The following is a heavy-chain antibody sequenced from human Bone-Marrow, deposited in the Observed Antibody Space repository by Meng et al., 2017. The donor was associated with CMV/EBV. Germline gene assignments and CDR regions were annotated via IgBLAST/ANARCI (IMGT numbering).Heavy chain of an antibody. CDR1: GFTFSSYS. J-gene: IGHJ6*02. D-gene: IGHD5-18*01. V-gene: IGHV3-21*01. CDR2: ISSSSSYI. Sequence: GESLKISCAASGFTFSSYSMNWVRQAPGKGLEWVSSISSSSSYIYYADSVKGRFTISRDNAKNSLYLQMNSLRAEDTAVYYCARDQKYGYSYGGTGGMDVWGQGTTVTVSS. CDR3: ARDQKYGYSYGGTGGMDV.